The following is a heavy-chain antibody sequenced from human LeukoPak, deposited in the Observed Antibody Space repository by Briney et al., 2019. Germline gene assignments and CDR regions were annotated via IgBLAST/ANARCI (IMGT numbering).Heavy chain of an antibody. V-gene: IGHV3-23*01. Sequence: GGSLRLSCAASEFTFRKYAMSWVRQAPGKGLEWVSVITGGGAGTYYADSVKGRFTISRDNAKNSLYLQMNSLRAEDMALYYCAKDISSSWYENAFDIWGQGTMVTVSS. J-gene: IGHJ3*02. CDR1: EFTFRKYA. CDR2: ITGGGAGT. CDR3: AKDISSSWYENAFDI. D-gene: IGHD6-13*01.